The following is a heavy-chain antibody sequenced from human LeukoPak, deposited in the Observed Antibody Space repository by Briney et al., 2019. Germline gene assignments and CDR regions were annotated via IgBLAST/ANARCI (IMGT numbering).Heavy chain of an antibody. CDR2: IVGSADDT. CDR3: AKDLLQGDGYWDIDS. J-gene: IGHJ4*02. CDR1: GFSFRIYA. V-gene: IGHV3-23*01. Sequence: GGALRLSCAASGFSFRIYAMNWLRQAPGKGLEWISGIVGSADDTRYADSVKGRFTISRDNSKNTLYQQMNSLRAEDTAIYYCAKDLLQGDGYWDIDSWGQGTLVTVSS. D-gene: IGHD5-24*01.